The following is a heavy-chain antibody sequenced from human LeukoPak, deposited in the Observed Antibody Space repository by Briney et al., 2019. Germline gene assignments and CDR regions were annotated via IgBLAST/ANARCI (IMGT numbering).Heavy chain of an antibody. J-gene: IGHJ4*02. D-gene: IGHD6-13*01. CDR1: GFTFSDYG. Sequence: PGRSLRLSCAASGFTFSDYGMHWVRQAPGKGLEWVAVIWYDGSNKYYADSVKGRFTISRDNSKNTLYLQMNSLRAEDTAVYYCAKDHSRYSTSWYYFDYWGQGTLVTVSS. CDR2: IWYDGSNK. CDR3: AKDHSRYSTSWYYFDY. V-gene: IGHV3-33*06.